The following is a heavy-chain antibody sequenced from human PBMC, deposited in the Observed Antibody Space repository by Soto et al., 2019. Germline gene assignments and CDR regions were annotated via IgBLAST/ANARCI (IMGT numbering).Heavy chain of an antibody. J-gene: IGHJ5*02. CDR3: AKSQDEMATNSMVDL. Sequence: EVQLLESGGGVVQPGGSLRLSCAASGFSFSGYVISWVRQAPGKGLEWVSVSGFRGGSRFYADSVKGRFTISRDISSNTVYLQMNSLRAEDTAVYYCAKSQDEMATNSMVDLRGQGTLGTVSS. CDR1: GFSFSGYV. D-gene: IGHD5-12*01. CDR2: SGFRGGSR. V-gene: IGHV3-23*01.